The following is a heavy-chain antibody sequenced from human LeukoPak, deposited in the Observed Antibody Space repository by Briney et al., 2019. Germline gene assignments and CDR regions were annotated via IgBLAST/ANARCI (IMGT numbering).Heavy chain of an antibody. Sequence: GGSLRLSCAASGFMFSSYAMNWVRQAPGKGLEWVSGISHSGGSTYYTDSVKGRFTISRDNSKNTLYLQMNSLRAEDTAVYYCAELGITMIGGVWGKGTTVTISS. V-gene: IGHV3-23*01. CDR1: GFMFSSYA. CDR3: AELGITMIGGV. CDR2: ISHSGGST. J-gene: IGHJ6*04. D-gene: IGHD3-10*02.